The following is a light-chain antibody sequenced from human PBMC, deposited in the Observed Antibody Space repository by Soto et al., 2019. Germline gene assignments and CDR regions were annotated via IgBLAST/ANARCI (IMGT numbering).Light chain of an antibody. CDR3: SSYVGSNNFV. J-gene: IGLJ1*01. Sequence: QSALAQPRSVSGSPGQSVTISCTGTSSDVGGYNYVSWYQQHPGKAPKLMIFEVTKRPSGVPDRFSGSKSGDTAFLTVSGLQADDEADYYCSSYVGSNNFVFGTGTKVTVL. CDR1: SSDVGGYNY. CDR2: EVT. V-gene: IGLV2-8*01.